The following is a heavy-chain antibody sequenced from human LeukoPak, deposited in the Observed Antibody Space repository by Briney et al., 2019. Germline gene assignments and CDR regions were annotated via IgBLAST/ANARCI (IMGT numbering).Heavy chain of an antibody. D-gene: IGHD6-13*01. CDR3: TAGLRIAAAGTGGDWFDP. CDR2: IRSKANSYAT. Sequence: PGGSLRLSCAASGFTFSGSAMHWVRQASGKGLEWVGRIRSKANSYATAYAASVKGRFTISRDDSKNTAYLQMNSLKTEDTAVHYCTAGLRIAAAGTGGDWFDPWGQGTLVTLSS. CDR1: GFTFSGSA. J-gene: IGHJ5*02. V-gene: IGHV3-73*01.